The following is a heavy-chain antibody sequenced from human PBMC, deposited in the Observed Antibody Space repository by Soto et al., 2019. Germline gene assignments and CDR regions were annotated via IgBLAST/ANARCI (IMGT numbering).Heavy chain of an antibody. CDR2: IDPSDSYT. CDR3: ARHPRRKKLVDV. V-gene: IGHV5-10-1*01. J-gene: IGHJ6*02. CDR1: GYSFTSYW. Sequence: GESLKLSRKGFGYSFTSYWISWVRQMPGKGLEWMGRIDPSDSYTNYSPSFQGHVTISADKSISTAYLQWSSLKASDTAMYYCARHPRRKKLVDVWGQGNTVTVSS.